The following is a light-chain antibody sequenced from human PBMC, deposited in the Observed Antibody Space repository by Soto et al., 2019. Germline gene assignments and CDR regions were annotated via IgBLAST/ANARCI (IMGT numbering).Light chain of an antibody. CDR2: GAS. J-gene: IGKJ5*01. CDR1: QSVRSN. Sequence: EIVMTQSPATLSVSPGERATLSCRASQSVRSNLAWYQQKPGQAPRLLIYGASTRATGIPGRFSGSGSGTEFALTISSLQSEELAIKYCQQYNSWSSITFGQGTRLEIK. V-gene: IGKV3-15*01. CDR3: QQYNSWSSIT.